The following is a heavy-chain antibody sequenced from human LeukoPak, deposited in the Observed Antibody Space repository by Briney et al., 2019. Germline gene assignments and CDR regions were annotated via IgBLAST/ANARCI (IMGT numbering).Heavy chain of an antibody. V-gene: IGHV4-34*01. CDR1: GGSFSGYY. CDR2: INHSGST. CDR3: AKRLRPRYWLDP. J-gene: IGHJ5*02. D-gene: IGHD4-17*01. Sequence: TSETLSLTCAVYGGSFSGYYWSWIRQPPGKGLEWIGEINHSGSTNYNPSLKSRVTISVDTSKNQFSLKLSSVTAADTAVYYCAKRLRPRYWLDPWGQGTLVTVSS.